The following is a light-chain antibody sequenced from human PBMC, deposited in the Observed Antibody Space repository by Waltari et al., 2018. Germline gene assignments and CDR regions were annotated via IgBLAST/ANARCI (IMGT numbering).Light chain of an antibody. CDR1: QSINTS. J-gene: IGKJ5*01. Sequence: EIVLTQSPATLSFSPGERATLSCRASQSINTSLAWYQQKPGQAPRLLIYYAANRATGSPARFSGSGSGTDFTLIISSLGPDDFAVYYCQQRRNWPPITFGQGTRLEMK. CDR2: YAA. CDR3: QQRRNWPPIT. V-gene: IGKV3-11*01.